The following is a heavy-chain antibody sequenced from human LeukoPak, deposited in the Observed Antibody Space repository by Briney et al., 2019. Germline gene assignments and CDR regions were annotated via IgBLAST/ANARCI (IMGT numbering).Heavy chain of an antibody. CDR2: IIPIFGTA. V-gene: IGHV1-69*06. J-gene: IGHJ4*02. CDR3: ARADCSGGSCPFDY. D-gene: IGHD2-15*01. Sequence: SVKVSCKASGGTFSSYAISWVRQAPGQGLEWMGGIIPIFGTANYAQKFQGRVTITADKSTSTAYMELSSLRSEDTAVYYCARADCSGGSCPFDYWGQGTLVTVSS. CDR1: GGTFSSYA.